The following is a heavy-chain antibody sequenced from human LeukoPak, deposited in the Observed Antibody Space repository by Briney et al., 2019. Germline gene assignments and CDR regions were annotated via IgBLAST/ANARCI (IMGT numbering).Heavy chain of an antibody. CDR2: IYTSGST. CDR1: GGSLSSDDYY. CDR3: AKVQRRYDSSGYYYDHYYYYYMDV. D-gene: IGHD3-22*01. V-gene: IGHV4-61*02. J-gene: IGHJ6*03. Sequence: PSQTLSLTCTVSGGSLSSDDYYWSWIRPPAGKGLEWIGRIYTSGSTKYHPSLKSRVTMSVDTSKNQFSLKLSSVTAADTAVYYCAKVQRRYDSSGYYYDHYYYYYMDVWGKGTTVTVSS.